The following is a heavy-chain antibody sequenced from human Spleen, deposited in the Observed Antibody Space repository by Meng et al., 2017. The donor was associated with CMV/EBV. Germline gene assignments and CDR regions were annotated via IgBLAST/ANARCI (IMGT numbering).Heavy chain of an antibody. J-gene: IGHJ4*02. CDR1: GFTFTTYN. Sequence: GESLKISCAASGFTFTTYNMNWVRQAAGQGLEWIASISSTGDYTYYADSVRGRFSISRLNARNSLFLQMDSLRAEDTAVYYCGRVIDSSVIDWGQGTLVTVSS. CDR2: ISSTGDYT. D-gene: IGHD3-22*01. CDR3: GRVIDSSVID. V-gene: IGHV3-21*06.